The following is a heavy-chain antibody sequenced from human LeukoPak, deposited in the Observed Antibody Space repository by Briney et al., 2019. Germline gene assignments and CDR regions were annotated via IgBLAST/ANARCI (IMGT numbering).Heavy chain of an antibody. D-gene: IGHD6-13*01. J-gene: IGHJ4*02. CDR1: GFTFSSYA. V-gene: IGHV3-23*01. CDR2: ISGSGGST. Sequence: PGGSLRLSCAASGFTFSSYAMSWVRQAPGKGLEWVSAISGSGGSTYYADSVEGRFTISRDNSKNTLYLQMNSLRAEDTAVYYCANDIAAAGKYWGQGTLVTVSS. CDR3: ANDIAAAGKY.